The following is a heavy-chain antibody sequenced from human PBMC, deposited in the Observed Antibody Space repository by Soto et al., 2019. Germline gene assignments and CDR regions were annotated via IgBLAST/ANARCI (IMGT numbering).Heavy chain of an antibody. J-gene: IGHJ4*02. V-gene: IGHV3-30-3*01. Sequence: QVQLVESGGGVVQPGRSLRLSCAASGFTFSSYAMHWVRQAPGKGLEWVAVISYDGSDKYYADSVKGRFTISRDNSKNTLYLQMNSLRAEDTAVYYCARAAYYYDSSGYYSLGYWGQGTLVTVSS. CDR1: GFTFSSYA. CDR3: ARAAYYYDSSGYYSLGY. CDR2: ISYDGSDK. D-gene: IGHD3-22*01.